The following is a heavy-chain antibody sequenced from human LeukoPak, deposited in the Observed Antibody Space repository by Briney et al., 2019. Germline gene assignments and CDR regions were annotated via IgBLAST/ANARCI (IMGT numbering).Heavy chain of an antibody. CDR2: IYYSGST. V-gene: IGHV4-59*01. Sequence: SETLSLTCTVSGGSISSYYWSWIRQPPGKGLEWIGYIYYSGSTNYNPSLKSRVTISVDTSKNQFSLKLSSVTAADTAVYYCARVYGDYVPNWFDPWGQGTLVTVSS. D-gene: IGHD4-17*01. CDR3: ARVYGDYVPNWFDP. J-gene: IGHJ5*02. CDR1: GGSISSYY.